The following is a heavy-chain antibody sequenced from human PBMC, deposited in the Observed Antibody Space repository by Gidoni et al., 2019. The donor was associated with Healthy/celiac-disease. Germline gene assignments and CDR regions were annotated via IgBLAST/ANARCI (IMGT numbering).Heavy chain of an antibody. Sequence: QVQLVQSGAEVKEPGSSVKVSCKASGRTLSRYAIRWVRQAPGQGLEWMGGIIHICVTANYAQKFHGRVTITADESTSTAYMELSSLRSEDTAVYYCARDTDYANWFDPWGQGTLVTVSS. D-gene: IGHD4-17*01. J-gene: IGHJ5*02. V-gene: IGHV1-69*01. CDR3: ARDTDYANWFDP. CDR2: IIHICVTA. CDR1: GRTLSRYA.